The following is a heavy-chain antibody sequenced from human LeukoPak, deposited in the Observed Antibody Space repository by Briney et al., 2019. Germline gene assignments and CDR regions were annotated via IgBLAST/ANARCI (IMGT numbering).Heavy chain of an antibody. CDR1: GGSITSGDSY. V-gene: IGHV4-39*01. Sequence: SETLSLTCAVSGGSITSGDSYWSWIRQPPGKGLEWIGSIYYSGGAYYNPSLKSRVTISVDTSKNQFSLKLSSVTAADTAVYYCARSAQQQTFDYWGQGTLVTVSS. CDR3: ARSAQQQTFDY. J-gene: IGHJ4*02. D-gene: IGHD6-13*01. CDR2: IYYSGGA.